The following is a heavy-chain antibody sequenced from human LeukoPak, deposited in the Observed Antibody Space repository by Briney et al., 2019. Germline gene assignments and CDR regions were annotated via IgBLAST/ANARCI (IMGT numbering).Heavy chain of an antibody. CDR2: IIDDGSST. CDR3: AKPHDSGWWMFDY. V-gene: IGHV3-23*01. CDR1: GFTFNRNV. J-gene: IGHJ4*02. Sequence: PGTSLRLSCAASGFTFNRNVMSWVRQAPGKGLEWVSAIIDDGSSTYYADSVKGRFSISRANSKNTVYLQMNSLRAEDTAIYYCAKPHDSGWWMFDYWGQGTLVTVSS. D-gene: IGHD6-19*01.